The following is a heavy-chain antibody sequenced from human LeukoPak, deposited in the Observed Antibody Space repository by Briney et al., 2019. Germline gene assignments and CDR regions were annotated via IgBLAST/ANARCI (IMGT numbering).Heavy chain of an antibody. J-gene: IGHJ4*02. D-gene: IGHD6-19*01. CDR1: GFTFSSYA. CDR3: ARSSGGWYDY. CDR2: ITTDGGST. Sequence: PGGSLRLSCAASGFTFSSYAMHWVRQAPGKGPEYVSAITTDGGSTYYANSVKGRFTISRDNSKNTPYLQMGSLRVEDMAVYYCARSSGGWYDYWGQGTLVTVSS. V-gene: IGHV3-64*01.